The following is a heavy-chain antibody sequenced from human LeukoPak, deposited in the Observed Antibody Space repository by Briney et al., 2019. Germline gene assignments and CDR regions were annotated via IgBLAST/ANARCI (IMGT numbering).Heavy chain of an antibody. CDR2: IYYSGST. D-gene: IGHD3-10*01. CDR3: ARHGIWFGDTNRWFDP. Sequence: PPETLSLTCTVSGGSISSYYWSWIRQPPGKGLEWIGYIYYSGSTNYNPSLTSRVTISVDTSKNQFSLRLTSVTAADTAVYFCARHGIWFGDTNRWFDPWGQGTLVTVSS. V-gene: IGHV4-59*08. CDR1: GGSISSYY. J-gene: IGHJ5*02.